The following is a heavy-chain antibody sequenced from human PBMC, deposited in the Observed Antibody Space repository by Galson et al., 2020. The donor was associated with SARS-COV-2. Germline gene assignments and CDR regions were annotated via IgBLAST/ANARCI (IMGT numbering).Heavy chain of an antibody. V-gene: IGHV3-66*01. CDR3: AASDYVWGSYPQPKYYFDY. Sequence: GGSLRLSCAASGFTVSSNYMSWVRQAPGKGLEWVSVIYSGGSTYYADSVKGRFTISRDNSKNTLYLQMNSLRAEDTAVYYCAASDYVWGSYPQPKYYFDYWGQGTLVTVSS. J-gene: IGHJ4*02. D-gene: IGHD3-16*02. CDR1: GFTVSSNY. CDR2: IYSGGST.